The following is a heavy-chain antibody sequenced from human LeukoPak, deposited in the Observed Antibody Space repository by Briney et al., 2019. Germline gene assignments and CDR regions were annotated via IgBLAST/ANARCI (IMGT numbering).Heavy chain of an antibody. J-gene: IGHJ4*02. CDR3: ARLGRYCSGSTCYPTNFGN. CDR2: ISHSADT. V-gene: IGHV4-38-2*01. D-gene: IGHD2-15*01. CDR1: GYSISSGYY. Sequence: VKPSETLSLTCVVSGYSISSGYYWGWIRQPPGKGLEWIGSISHSADTYYNPSLRSRVTISEDTSKNQFSLNLSSVTAADTAVYYCARLGRYCSGSTCYPTNFGNWGQGTLVTVSS.